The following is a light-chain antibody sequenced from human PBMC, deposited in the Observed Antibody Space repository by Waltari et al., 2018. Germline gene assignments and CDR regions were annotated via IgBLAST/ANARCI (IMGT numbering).Light chain of an antibody. CDR3: QQSFNAPRT. CDR2: GAS. CDR1: QNIKNH. V-gene: IGKV1-39*01. Sequence: DIEMTQSPSSLSASVGDRVTITCRASQNIKNHLNWYQQKPGKAPEVLIFGASTLQSGVPLRFSGGGFGTDFTLTITNLQPEDFATYYCQQSFNAPRTFGPGTKVEIK. J-gene: IGKJ1*01.